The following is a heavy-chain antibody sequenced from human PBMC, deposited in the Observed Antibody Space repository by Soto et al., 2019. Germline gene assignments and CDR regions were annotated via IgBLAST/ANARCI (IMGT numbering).Heavy chain of an antibody. CDR2: IWFDGSIK. Sequence: QVQLVESGGGVVQPGRSLRLSCVASGFIFSNYGTHWVRQAPGKGLEWVAVIWFDGSIKYHGDSVKGRFTISRDNSKNTLYLQMNGLRAEDTAVYYCARGRSGSYIEYWGQGTLVTVSS. V-gene: IGHV3-33*01. CDR1: GFIFSNYG. J-gene: IGHJ4*02. CDR3: ARGRSGSYIEY. D-gene: IGHD1-26*01.